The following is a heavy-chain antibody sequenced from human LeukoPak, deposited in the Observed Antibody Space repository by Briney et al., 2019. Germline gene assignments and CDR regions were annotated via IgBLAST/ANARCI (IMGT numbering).Heavy chain of an antibody. CDR2: IIPIFGTA. D-gene: IGHD5-18*01. V-gene: IGHV1-69*13. J-gene: IGHJ2*01. CDR1: GGTFSSYA. Sequence: GASVKVSCKAPGGTFSSYAISWVRQAPGQGLEWMGGIIPIFGTANYAQKFQGRVTITADESTSTAYMELSSLRSEDTAVYYCARDRPDTAMVPYWYFDLWGRGTLVTVSS. CDR3: ARDRPDTAMVPYWYFDL.